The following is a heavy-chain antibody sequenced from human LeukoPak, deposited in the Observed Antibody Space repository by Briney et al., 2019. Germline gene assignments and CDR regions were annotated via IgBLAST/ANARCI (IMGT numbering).Heavy chain of an antibody. D-gene: IGHD6-25*01. CDR2: IKSKTDGGTT. V-gene: IGHV3-15*01. CDR3: TTDFRYSSGAYYYYMDV. Sequence: GGSLRLSCAASGFTFSSYWMSWVRQAPGKGLEWVGRIKSKTDGGTTDYAAPVKGRFTISRDDSKNTLYLQMNSLKTEDTAVYYCTTDFRYSSGAYYYYMDVWGKGTTVTVSS. CDR1: GFTFSSYW. J-gene: IGHJ6*03.